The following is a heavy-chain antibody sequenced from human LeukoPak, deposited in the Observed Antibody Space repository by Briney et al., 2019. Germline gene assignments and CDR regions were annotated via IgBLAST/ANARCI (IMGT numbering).Heavy chain of an antibody. CDR3: ARTYYDFWSGYYSHEGNPFDY. CDR1: GFTFSSYA. D-gene: IGHD3-3*01. CDR2: ISSSSSTI. J-gene: IGHJ4*02. V-gene: IGHV3-48*01. Sequence: PGGSLRLSCAASGFTFSSYAMSWVRQAPGKGLEWASDISSSSSTIYYADSVKGRFTISRDNAKNSLYLEMNSLRAEDTAVYYCARTYYDFWSGYYSHEGNPFDYWGQGTLVTVSS.